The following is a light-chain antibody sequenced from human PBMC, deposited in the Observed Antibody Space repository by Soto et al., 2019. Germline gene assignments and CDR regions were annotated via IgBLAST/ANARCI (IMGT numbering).Light chain of an antibody. CDR2: GAS. CDR1: QSVSSN. CDR3: QQYNDWPPIT. Sequence: EIVMTQSPATLSVSPGERATLSCRASQSVSSNLAWYQQKPGQPPRLVIYGASTRATGVPDRFSGSGSGTEFTLAISSLQSEDFAVYYCQQYNDWPPITFGQGTRLEIK. J-gene: IGKJ5*01. V-gene: IGKV3-15*01.